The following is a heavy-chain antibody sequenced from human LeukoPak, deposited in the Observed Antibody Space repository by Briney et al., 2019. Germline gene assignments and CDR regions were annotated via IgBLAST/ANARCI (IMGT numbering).Heavy chain of an antibody. Sequence: SETLSLTCTVSGGSISSYYWSWIRQPAGKGLEWIGRIYTSGSTNYNPSLKSRVTMSVDTSKNQFSLKLSSVTAADTAVYYCARVWRYSSRKNPAFDPWGQGTLVTVSS. CDR1: GGSISSYY. D-gene: IGHD6-13*01. CDR2: IYTSGST. J-gene: IGHJ5*02. CDR3: ARVWRYSSRKNPAFDP. V-gene: IGHV4-4*07.